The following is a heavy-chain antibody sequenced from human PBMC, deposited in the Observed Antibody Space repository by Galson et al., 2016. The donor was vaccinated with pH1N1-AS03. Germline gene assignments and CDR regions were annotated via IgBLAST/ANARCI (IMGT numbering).Heavy chain of an antibody. D-gene: IGHD5-24*01. CDR1: GLSVAKNY. CDR2: IYTGGDT. CDR3: AVVDRSTYSDGWVPLGY. Sequence: SLRLSCAVSGLSVAKNYMRWVRQAPGKGLEWVSSIYTGGDTFYTDSVRGRFTISRDDSKNTLYLQMNSLRAADTAMYYWAVVDRSTYSDGWVPLGYLGQGTLGTVSS. J-gene: IGHJ4*02. V-gene: IGHV3-53*01.